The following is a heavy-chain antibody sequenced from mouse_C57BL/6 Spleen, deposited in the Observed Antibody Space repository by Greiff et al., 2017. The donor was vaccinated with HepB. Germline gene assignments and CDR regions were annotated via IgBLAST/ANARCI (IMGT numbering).Heavy chain of an antibody. J-gene: IGHJ3*01. V-gene: IGHV5-9-1*02. D-gene: IGHD1-1*02. CDR1: GFTFSSYA. CDR3: TRDGGRCAWFAY. Sequence: EVQLVESGEGLVKPGGSLKISCEASGFTFSSYAMYWVIQTPEKRLEWVAYISSGGDYIYYADTVKGRFTISRDNARNTLYLQMSSLKSEDTAMYYCTRDGGRCAWFAYWGQGTPVTVS. CDR2: ISSGGDYI.